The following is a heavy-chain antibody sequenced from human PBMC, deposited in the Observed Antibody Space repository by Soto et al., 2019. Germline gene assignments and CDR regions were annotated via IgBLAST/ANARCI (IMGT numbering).Heavy chain of an antibody. V-gene: IGHV1-69*06. CDR1: GDTFTKYA. CDR2: IVPVFGRV. J-gene: IGHJ4*02. CDR3: AGVASGSTWDYFDY. D-gene: IGHD3-10*01. Sequence: VHLVQSGAEVRTPGSSVRVSCKASGDTFTKYAISWLRQAPGQGLEWMGGIVPVFGRVTYAQRFQDRVLIIADKSTATSYLELTSMTADDTAVYYCAGVASGSTWDYFDYWGQGTLVTVSS.